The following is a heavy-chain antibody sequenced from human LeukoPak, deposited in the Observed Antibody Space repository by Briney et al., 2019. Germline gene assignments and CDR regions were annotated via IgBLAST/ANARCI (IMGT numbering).Heavy chain of an antibody. D-gene: IGHD2-21*01. CDR2: TGSSTI. Sequence: GGSLRLSCTTFQFTFRNYEVNWVRQAPGKGLEWISFTGSSTIQYADSVTGRFTISRDHAKNSLYLQMNSLRVEDTAVYYCASSMWFYFDSWGQGTLVTVSS. CDR3: ASSMWFYFDS. CDR1: QFTFRNYE. J-gene: IGHJ4*02. V-gene: IGHV3-48*03.